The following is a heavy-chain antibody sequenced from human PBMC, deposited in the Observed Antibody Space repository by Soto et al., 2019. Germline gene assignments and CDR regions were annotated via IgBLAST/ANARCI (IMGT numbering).Heavy chain of an antibody. CDR1: GFRFSSYG. J-gene: IGHJ4*02. CDR3: ARTIYITSSGY. D-gene: IGHD6-6*01. CDR2: IKSDGRSD. V-gene: IGHV3-33*08. Sequence: GGSLRLSCVASGFRFSSYGMHWVRQAPGKGLEWVAVIKSDGRSDFYIDSVKGRFAVSRDNAKNTLYLQMDSLRAEDTAVYYCARTIYITSSGYWGQGTLVTVSS.